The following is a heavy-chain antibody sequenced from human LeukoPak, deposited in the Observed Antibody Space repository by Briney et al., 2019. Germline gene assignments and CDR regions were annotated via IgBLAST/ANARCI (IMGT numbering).Heavy chain of an antibody. CDR2: ISGSGGST. D-gene: IGHD1-26*01. CDR1: GFTFSSHA. J-gene: IGHJ6*02. V-gene: IGHV3-23*01. CDR3: ARAYQWSLTPGGIYYYYYYGMDV. Sequence: GGSLRLSCAASGFTFSSHAMSWVRQAPGKGLEWVSAISGSGGSTYYADSVKGRFTISRDNSKNTLYLQMNSLRAEDTAVYYCARAYQWSLTPGGIYYYYYYGMDVWGQGTTVTVSS.